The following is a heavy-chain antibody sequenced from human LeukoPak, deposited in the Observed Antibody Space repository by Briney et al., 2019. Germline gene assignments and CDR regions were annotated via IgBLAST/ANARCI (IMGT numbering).Heavy chain of an antibody. J-gene: IGHJ4*02. V-gene: IGHV4-4*07. Sequence: SETLSLTCTVSGGSISSYYWNWIRQPAGKGLEWIGRIYNRGSTNYNPSLKSRVTMSVDTSKNQFSLKLTSVTAADTAVYYCAIVDDRNYYYYFDYWGQGTLVTVSS. D-gene: IGHD3-22*01. CDR3: AIVDDRNYYYYFDY. CDR2: IYNRGST. CDR1: GGSISSYY.